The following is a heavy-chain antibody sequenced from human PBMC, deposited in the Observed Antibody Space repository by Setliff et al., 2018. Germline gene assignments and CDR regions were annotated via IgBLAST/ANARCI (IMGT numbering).Heavy chain of an antibody. CDR3: ARDWPWMATIFDAFDI. J-gene: IGHJ3*02. CDR2: ISWNSGSI. Sequence: GGSLRLSCAASGFTFDDYAMHWVRQAPGKGLEWVSGISWNSGSIGYADSVKGRFTISRDNAKNSLYLQMNSLRAEDTAVYYCARDWPWMATIFDAFDIWGQGTMVTVSS. V-gene: IGHV3-9*01. D-gene: IGHD5-12*01. CDR1: GFTFDDYA.